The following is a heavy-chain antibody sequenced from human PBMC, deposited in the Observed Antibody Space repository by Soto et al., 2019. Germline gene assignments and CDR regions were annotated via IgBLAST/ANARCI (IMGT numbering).Heavy chain of an antibody. Sequence: QVQLQQWGAGLFKPSETLSLTCAVYGGSFSGYYWSWIRQPPGKGLEWIGEINHSGSTNYNPSLKSRVTISVDTSKNQFSLKLSSVTAADTAVYYCARGDSSSSYYFDYWGQGTLVTVSS. V-gene: IGHV4-34*01. CDR2: INHSGST. CDR1: GGSFSGYY. J-gene: IGHJ4*02. D-gene: IGHD6-6*01. CDR3: ARGDSSSSYYFDY.